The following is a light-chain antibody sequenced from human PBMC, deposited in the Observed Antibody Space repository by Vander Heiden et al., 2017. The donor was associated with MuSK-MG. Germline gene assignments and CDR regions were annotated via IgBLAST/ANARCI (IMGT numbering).Light chain of an antibody. V-gene: IGLV3-21*02. CDR1: NIGFKS. J-gene: IGLJ3*02. CDR2: DDT. CDR3: QVWDSSSEQV. Sequence: SYVLTQPPSVSVAPGQTARITCGGNNIGFKSVHWYQQKPGQAPDLVVYDDTDRPSGIPERFSGSNSGNTGTLTISRVEAGDEADYHCQVWDSSSEQVFGGGTKLTGL.